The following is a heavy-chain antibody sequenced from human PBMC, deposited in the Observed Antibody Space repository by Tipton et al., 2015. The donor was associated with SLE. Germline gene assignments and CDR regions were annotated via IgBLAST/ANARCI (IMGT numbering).Heavy chain of an antibody. V-gene: IGHV3-30*19. CDR3: ARSYYDFWSGYLDY. J-gene: IGHJ4*02. CDR2: IWYDGSNK. CDR1: GFTFSSYG. Sequence: SLRLSCAASGFTFSSYGMHWVRQAPGKGLEWVAVIWYDGSNKYYADSVKGRFTISRDNSKNTLYLQMNSLRAEDTAVYYCARSYYDFWSGYLDYWGQGTLVTVSS. D-gene: IGHD3-3*01.